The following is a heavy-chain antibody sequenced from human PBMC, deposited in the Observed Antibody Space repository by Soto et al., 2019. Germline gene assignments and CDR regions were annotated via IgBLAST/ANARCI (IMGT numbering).Heavy chain of an antibody. D-gene: IGHD4-17*01. CDR1: GYTFTSYG. CDR2: ISAYSGNT. V-gene: IGHV1-18*01. J-gene: IGHJ4*02. Sequence: ASVKVSCKASGYTFTSYGISWVRQAPGQGLEWMGWISAYSGNTNYAQKLQGRVTMTTDTSTSTAYMELRSLRSDDTAVYYCARELTPLYGDYGQGGFDYWGQGTLVTVSS. CDR3: ARELTPLYGDYGQGGFDY.